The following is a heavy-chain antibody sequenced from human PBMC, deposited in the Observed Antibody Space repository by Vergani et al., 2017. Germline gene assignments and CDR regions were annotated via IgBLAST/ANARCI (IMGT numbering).Heavy chain of an antibody. D-gene: IGHD2-21*02. J-gene: IGHJ6*02. CDR1: GFTFSSYW. CDR3: ARAPGDSYDYGMDV. CDR2: INSDGSST. V-gene: IGHV3-74*01. Sequence: EVQLVESGGGLVQPGGSLRLSCAASGFTFSSYWMHWVRQAPGKGLVWVSRINSDGSSTSYADSVKGRFTISRDNAKNTLYLQMNSLRAEDTAVYYCARAPGDSYDYGMDVWGQGTTVTVSS.